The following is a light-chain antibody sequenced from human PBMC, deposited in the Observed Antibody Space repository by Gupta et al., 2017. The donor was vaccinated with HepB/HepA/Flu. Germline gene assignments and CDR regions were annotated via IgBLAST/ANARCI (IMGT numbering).Light chain of an antibody. CDR1: QSVSSSY. V-gene: IGKV3-20*01. Sequence: EIVLTQSPGTLSLSPGERATLSCRASQSVSSSYLAWYQQKPGQPPRLLIYGASSRATGLPDRFSGSGSGTDFTLTISRLEPEDFAVYYCQQYGSSPPWTFGQGTKVEIK. J-gene: IGKJ1*01. CDR2: GAS. CDR3: QQYGSSPPWT.